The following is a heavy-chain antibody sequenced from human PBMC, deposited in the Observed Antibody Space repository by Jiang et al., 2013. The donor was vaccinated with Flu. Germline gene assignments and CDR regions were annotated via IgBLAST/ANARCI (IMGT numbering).Heavy chain of an antibody. CDR2: INYVGGT. CDR1: GGSFSAFY. D-gene: IGHD3-22*01. J-gene: IGHJ4*02. V-gene: IGHV4-34*01. CDR3: ATRVDSSGFYAFDN. Sequence: LLKPSETLSLTCAVYGGSFSAFYCNWIRQTPGKGLEWIGEINYVGGTNYNPSLKSRVTLSLDTSKKQISLKLNSVTAADTAVYYCATRVDSSGFYAFDNWGQGTLVIVSS.